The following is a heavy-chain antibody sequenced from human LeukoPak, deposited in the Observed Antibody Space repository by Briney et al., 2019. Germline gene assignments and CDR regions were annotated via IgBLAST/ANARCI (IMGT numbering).Heavy chain of an antibody. V-gene: IGHV3-23*01. D-gene: IGHD3-22*01. Sequence: GGSLRLSCAASGFTFSSYAMSWVRQAPGKGLEWVSAITGSGGSTYYADSVKGRFTISRDNSKNTLYLQMNSLRAEDTAVYYCAKGGSYYYDTSGYFGYWGQGTLVTVSS. J-gene: IGHJ4*02. CDR2: ITGSGGST. CDR1: GFTFSSYA. CDR3: AKGGSYYYDTSGYFGY.